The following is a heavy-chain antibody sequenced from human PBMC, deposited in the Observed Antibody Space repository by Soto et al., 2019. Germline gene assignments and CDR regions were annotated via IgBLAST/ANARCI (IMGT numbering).Heavy chain of an antibody. CDR3: ARDSGYSYGPLDY. CDR1: GFTFSYYW. V-gene: IGHV3-74*01. Sequence: GGSLRLSCAASGFTFSYYWMHWVRQAPGQGLVWVSRIHSDGSSTTYADSVKGRFTISRDNAKNTLYLQMNSLRAEDTAVYYCARDSGYSYGPLDYWGQGTLVTVSS. D-gene: IGHD5-18*01. CDR2: IHSDGSST. J-gene: IGHJ4*02.